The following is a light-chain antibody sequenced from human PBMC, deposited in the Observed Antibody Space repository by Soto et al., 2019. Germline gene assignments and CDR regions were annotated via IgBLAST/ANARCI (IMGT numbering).Light chain of an antibody. J-gene: IGKJ5*01. CDR1: QSIGSF. V-gene: IGKV1-39*01. CDR3: LRDYSPRLA. CDR2: DTS. Sequence: DIEMTQSPSSLSASIGDTVTITCRASQSIGSFLNWPQLKPGKAPKLLISDTSTLQSGVPSRFSGGGSGTEFTLTISSLKPEAAELSLCLRDYSPRLAFGEGTRLEIK.